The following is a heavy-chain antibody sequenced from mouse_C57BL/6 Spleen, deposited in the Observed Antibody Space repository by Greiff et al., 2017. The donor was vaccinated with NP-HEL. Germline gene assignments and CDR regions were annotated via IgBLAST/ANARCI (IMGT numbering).Heavy chain of an antibody. J-gene: IGHJ4*01. CDR2: ISSGGDYI. CDR3: TRVDSSGYEAMDY. CDR1: GFTFSSYA. Sequence: EVKLMESGEGLVKPGGSLKLSCAASGFTFSSYAMSWVRQTPEKRLAWVAYISSGGDYIYYADTVKGRFTLSRDNARNTLYLQMSSLKSEDTAMDYCTRVDSSGYEAMDYWGQGTSVTVSS. D-gene: IGHD3-2*02. V-gene: IGHV5-9-1*02.